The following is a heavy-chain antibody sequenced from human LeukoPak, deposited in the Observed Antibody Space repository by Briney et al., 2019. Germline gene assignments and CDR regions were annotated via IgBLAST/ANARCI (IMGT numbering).Heavy chain of an antibody. CDR1: GGSFSGHY. CDR3: ARGYASGSYYEY. V-gene: IGHV4-34*01. J-gene: IGHJ4*02. CDR2: INRGGST. Sequence: SETLSLTCAIYGGSFSGHYWSWIRQPPGKGLEWIGEINRGGSTNYNPSLKNRVTMSVDTSKNQFSLGLSSVTAADTAVYYCARGYASGSYYEYWGQGTLVTVSS. D-gene: IGHD3-10*01.